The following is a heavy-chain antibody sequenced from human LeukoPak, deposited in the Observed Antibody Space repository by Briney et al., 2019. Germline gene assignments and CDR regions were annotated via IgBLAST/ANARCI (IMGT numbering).Heavy chain of an antibody. Sequence: ASVTVSCTASGYTFTSYYMHWVRQAPGQGLEWMGIINPSGGSTSYAQKFQGRVTMTRDTSTSTVYMELSSLRSEDTAVYYCARDPSGSDAAFDIWGQGTMVTVSS. V-gene: IGHV1-46*01. D-gene: IGHD1-26*01. J-gene: IGHJ3*02. CDR3: ARDPSGSDAAFDI. CDR2: INPSGGST. CDR1: GYTFTSYY.